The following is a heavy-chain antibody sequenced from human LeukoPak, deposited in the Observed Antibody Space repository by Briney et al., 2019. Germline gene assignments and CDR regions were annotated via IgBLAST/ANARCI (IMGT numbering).Heavy chain of an antibody. V-gene: IGHV3-23*01. CDR2: LGGSGGRT. CDR3: AKSLNWNFDY. D-gene: IGHD1-1*01. J-gene: IGHJ4*02. CDR1: GFTFSIYA. Sequence: GGSLRLSCSASGFTFSIYAMNWVRQAPGTGLEWVSSLGGSGGRTYYADSVNGRFTISRDNSKNTLYLQMNGLRAEDTAVYYCAKSLNWNFDYWGQGTLVTVSS.